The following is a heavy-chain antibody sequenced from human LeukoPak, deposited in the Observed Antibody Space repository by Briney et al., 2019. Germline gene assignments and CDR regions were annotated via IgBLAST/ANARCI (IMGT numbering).Heavy chain of an antibody. Sequence: GESLKICCKGSGYSFTSYWIGWVRQMPGKGLEWMGIIYPGDSDTRYSPSFQGQVTISADKSISTAYLQWSSLKASDTAMYYCARPSDSSGYSLDYWGQGTLVTVSS. CDR1: GYSFTSYW. D-gene: IGHD3-22*01. CDR2: IYPGDSDT. CDR3: ARPSDSSGYSLDY. V-gene: IGHV5-51*01. J-gene: IGHJ4*02.